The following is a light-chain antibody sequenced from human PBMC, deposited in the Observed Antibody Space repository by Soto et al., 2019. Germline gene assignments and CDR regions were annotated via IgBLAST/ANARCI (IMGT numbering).Light chain of an antibody. CDR3: QQYYSTPTIT. Sequence: GERVAITWRSSQNIHSWLAWYQQKPGEAPEMLIYDASSLKSGVPDRFSGSGSGTDFTLTISSLQAEDVAVYYCQQYYSTPTITFGQGTRLEIK. J-gene: IGKJ5*01. V-gene: IGKV1-5*01. CDR1: QNIHSW. CDR2: DAS.